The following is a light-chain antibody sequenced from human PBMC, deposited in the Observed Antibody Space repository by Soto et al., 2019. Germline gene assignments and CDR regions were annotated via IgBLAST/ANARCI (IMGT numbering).Light chain of an antibody. CDR2: SAS. CDR3: LQDHHFLT. CDR1: QAIRND. Sequence: AIQMTQYPSSLSASVGDRVTITCRASQAIRNDLAWYQQKPGKAPKLLIYSASTLQSGVPSRFSGSGSGTDFTLTISSLQPEDFATYHCLQDHHFLTFGPGTKVDIK. V-gene: IGKV1-6*01. J-gene: IGKJ3*01.